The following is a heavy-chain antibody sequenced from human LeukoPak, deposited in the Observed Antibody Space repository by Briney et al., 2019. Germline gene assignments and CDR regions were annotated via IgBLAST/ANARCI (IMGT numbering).Heavy chain of an antibody. CDR1: GFTFSYYS. V-gene: IGHV3-48*01. J-gene: IGHJ4*02. CDR2: ISISNNSI. Sequence: PGGSLRLSCAASGFTFSYYSFNWVRQAPGKGLEWIAYISISNNSIYYADSVKGRFTISRDNAKNSLYLQMNSPRVEDTAVYYCARETIYSDKVIDHWGQGTPVTVSS. CDR3: ARETIYSDKVIDH. D-gene: IGHD4-17*01.